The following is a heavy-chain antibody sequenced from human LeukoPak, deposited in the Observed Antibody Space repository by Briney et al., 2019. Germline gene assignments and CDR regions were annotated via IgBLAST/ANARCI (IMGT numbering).Heavy chain of an antibody. CDR3: ARGDSSTGWWFDP. CDR2: INPGGGTE. Sequence: GGSPRLSCAASGFTFCNNLMSWVPQAAGKGGEGGANINPGGGTEYYVGSGKGRFTISRDNAKSALYLEMNSLRDEDTAVYYCARGDSSTGWWFDPWGQGTRVTVSS. D-gene: IGHD6-13*01. J-gene: IGHJ5*02. CDR1: GFTFCNNL. V-gene: IGHV3-7*01.